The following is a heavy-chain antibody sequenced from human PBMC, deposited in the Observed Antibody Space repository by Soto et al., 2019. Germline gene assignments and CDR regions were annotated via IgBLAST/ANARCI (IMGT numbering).Heavy chain of an antibody. CDR2: IIAANGAT. V-gene: IGHV1-3*01. Sequence: GSVKVSCKASGGTFSSYAISWVRQAPGQGLEWMGGIIAANGATKYSEKFQGRVTITRDTSARTAYMDLSSLSSKDTAVYFCARVSFETSGFADYWGQGTLVTVSS. CDR1: GGTFSSYA. J-gene: IGHJ4*02. D-gene: IGHD5-12*01. CDR3: ARVSFETSGFADY.